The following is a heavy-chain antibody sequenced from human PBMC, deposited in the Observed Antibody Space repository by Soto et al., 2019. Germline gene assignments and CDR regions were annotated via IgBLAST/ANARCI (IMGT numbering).Heavy chain of an antibody. CDR2: INHSGST. J-gene: IGHJ5*02. CDR3: ARAPRT. Sequence: SETLSLTCAVYGGSFIGYYWSWIRQPPGKGLEWIGEINHSGSTNYNPSLKSRVTISVDTSKNQFSLKLSSVTAADTAVYYCARAPRTWGQGTLVSVSS. V-gene: IGHV4-34*01. CDR1: GGSFIGYY.